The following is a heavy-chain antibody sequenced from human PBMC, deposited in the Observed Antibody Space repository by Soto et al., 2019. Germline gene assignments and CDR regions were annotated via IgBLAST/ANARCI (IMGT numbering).Heavy chain of an antibody. CDR1: GGTFSSYA. D-gene: IGHD1-7*01. Sequence: QVQLVQSGAEVKKPGSSVKVSCKASGGTFSSYAISWVRQAPGQGLEWMGGVIPIFGTANYAQKFQGRVTITADESTSTAYMELSSLRSEDTAVYYCARDLGEGDWNLYYFDYWGQGTLVTVSS. V-gene: IGHV1-69*01. J-gene: IGHJ4*02. CDR3: ARDLGEGDWNLYYFDY. CDR2: VIPIFGTA.